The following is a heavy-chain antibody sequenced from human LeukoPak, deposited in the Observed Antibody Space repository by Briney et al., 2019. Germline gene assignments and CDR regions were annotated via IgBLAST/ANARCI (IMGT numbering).Heavy chain of an antibody. D-gene: IGHD3-10*01. J-gene: IGHJ4*02. CDR2: IHYSGST. Sequence: SETLSLTCTVSGGPISGYYGSWIRQPPGKGLEWIGFIHYSGSTNYNPSLKSRITISVDTSKNQFALKLSYSTTSGKAGDYWARHGGSGTYPLDYWGQGNLVTVSS. CDR1: GGPISGYY. CDR3: ARHGGSGTYPLDY. V-gene: IGHV4-59*08.